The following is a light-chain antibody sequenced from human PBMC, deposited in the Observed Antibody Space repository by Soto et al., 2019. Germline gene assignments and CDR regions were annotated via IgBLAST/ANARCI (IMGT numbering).Light chain of an antibody. Sequence: EIVLTQSPGTLSLSPGENASFSCRASQSIDTNWLAWYQQRPGQPPRLLICGASSRATGIPDRFSGSGSGAGFTLTISSLEPEDFAVYYCQHYDRSPPVTFGQGTRLEIK. CDR2: GAS. J-gene: IGKJ5*01. CDR1: QSIDTNW. CDR3: QHYDRSPPVT. V-gene: IGKV3-20*01.